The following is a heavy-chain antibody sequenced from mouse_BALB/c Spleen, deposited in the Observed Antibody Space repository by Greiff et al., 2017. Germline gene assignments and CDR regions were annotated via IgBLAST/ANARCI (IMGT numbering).Heavy chain of an antibody. Sequence: QVQLQQSGAELAKPGASVKMSCKASGYTFTSYWMHWVKQRPGQGLEWIGYINPSTGYTEYNQKFKDKATLTADKSSSTAYMQLSSLTSEDSAVYYCARWGYLDDWGQGTTLTVSS. J-gene: IGHJ2*01. CDR1: GYTFTSYW. CDR3: ARWGYLDD. CDR2: INPSTGYT. V-gene: IGHV1-7*01.